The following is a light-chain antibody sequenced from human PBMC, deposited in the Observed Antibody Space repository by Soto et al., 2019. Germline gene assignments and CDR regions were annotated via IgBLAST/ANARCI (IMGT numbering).Light chain of an antibody. Sequence: DFQMTQSPSSLSASVGDRVTITCRASQSISSYLNWYQQKPGKAPKLLIYDASSLQRGVPPRFSGNGSGTDFTLTISSLQPEDFAGYYCQQSYSKPYTFGQGTKLEIK. CDR1: QSISSY. CDR3: QQSYSKPYT. V-gene: IGKV1-39*01. CDR2: DAS. J-gene: IGKJ2*01.